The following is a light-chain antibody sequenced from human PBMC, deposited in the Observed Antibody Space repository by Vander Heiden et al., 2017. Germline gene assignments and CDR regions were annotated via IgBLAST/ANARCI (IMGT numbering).Light chain of an antibody. J-gene: IGLJ2*01. V-gene: IGLV2-14*03. CDR1: SSDIGGHNY. CDR3: SSYTSTTSLYVV. CDR2: DVP. Sequence: QSALTQPASVSGSPGQAITISCTGPSSDIGGHNYVPWYQQHPGKGPKLMIYDVPNRPSGVSNRFSGSKSGNPASLTISGLQAEDEANYYCSSYTSTTSLYVVFGGGTKLTVL.